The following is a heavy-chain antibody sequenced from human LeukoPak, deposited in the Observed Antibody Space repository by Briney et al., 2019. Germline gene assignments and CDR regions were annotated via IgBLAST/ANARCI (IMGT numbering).Heavy chain of an antibody. V-gene: IGHV1-2*02. J-gene: IGHJ1*01. CDR3: ARIGISARGTNFHH. CDR2: INSNSADT. Sequence: GGSLRLSCAASGYTFTGYYMHWVRQAPGQGLEWMGWINSNSADTNYAQNFQGRVTMTRDTSISTAYMELSRLRSDDTALYYCARIGISARGTNFHHWGQGTLVTVSS. CDR1: GYTFTGYY. D-gene: IGHD6-13*01.